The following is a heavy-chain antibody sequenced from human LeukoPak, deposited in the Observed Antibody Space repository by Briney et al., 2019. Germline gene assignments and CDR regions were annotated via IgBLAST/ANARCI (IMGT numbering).Heavy chain of an antibody. CDR3: ARDTTYYYDSSGYYYFDY. D-gene: IGHD3-22*01. V-gene: IGHV1-69*04. CDR1: GGTFSSYA. Sequence: GASVKVSCKASGGTFSSYAISWVRQAPGQGLEWMGRIIPILGIANYAQKFQGRVTITADKSTSTAYMELSGLRSEDTAVYYCARDTTYYYDSSGYYYFDYWGQGTLVTVSS. J-gene: IGHJ4*02. CDR2: IIPILGIA.